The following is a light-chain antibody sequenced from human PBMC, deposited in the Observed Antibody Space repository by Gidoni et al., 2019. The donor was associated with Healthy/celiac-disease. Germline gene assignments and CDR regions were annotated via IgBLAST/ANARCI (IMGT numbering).Light chain of an antibody. J-gene: IGKJ1*01. Sequence: DTQLTQSPSTMSASVGDRVTITCRASQSISSWLAWYQQKPGKAPKLLIYKASSLESGVQSRFSGSGSGTEFTLTISSLQPDDFATYYCQQYNSFSGTFGQGTKVEIK. V-gene: IGKV1-5*03. CDR3: QQYNSFSGT. CDR2: KAS. CDR1: QSISSW.